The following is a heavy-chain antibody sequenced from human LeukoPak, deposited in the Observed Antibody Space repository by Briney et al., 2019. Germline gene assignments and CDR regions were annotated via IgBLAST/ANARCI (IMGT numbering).Heavy chain of an antibody. CDR3: ARDGDFSDAFDI. D-gene: IGHD3-3*01. Sequence: ASVKVSCKASGGTFSSYAISWVRQAPGQGLEWMGWINPNSGGTNYAQKFQGRVTMTRDTSISTAYMELSRLRSDDTAVYYCARDGDFSDAFDIWGQGTMVTVSS. V-gene: IGHV1-2*02. CDR1: GGTFSSYA. J-gene: IGHJ3*02. CDR2: INPNSGGT.